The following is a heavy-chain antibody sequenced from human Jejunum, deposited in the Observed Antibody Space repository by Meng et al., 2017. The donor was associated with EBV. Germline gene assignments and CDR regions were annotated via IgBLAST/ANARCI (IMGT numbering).Heavy chain of an antibody. J-gene: IGHJ5*02. Sequence: QLEQVAPGLVDPAETMALTCVVDCGSFNGYYWTWIRQPPGKGLEWIGEINHGDRTNYNPSLKSRVTVSVDTSKNQFSLRLTSVTDADTAVYYCARVAYDEAFAGWFDPWGQGTLVTVSS. D-gene: IGHD5-12*01. CDR2: INHGDRT. V-gene: IGHV4-34*01. CDR1: CGSFNGYY. CDR3: ARVAYDEAFAGWFDP.